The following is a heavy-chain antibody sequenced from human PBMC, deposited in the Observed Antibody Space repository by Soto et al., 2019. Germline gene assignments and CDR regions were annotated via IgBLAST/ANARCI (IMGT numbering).Heavy chain of an antibody. CDR2: INHSGST. J-gene: IGHJ5*02. CDR3: ASRYSYSSGWYRKGFDP. Sequence: PSETLSLTCAVYGGSFSGYYWSWIRQPPGKGLEWIGEINHSGSTNYNPSLKSRVTISVDTSKNQFSLRLSSVTAADTAVYYCASRYSYSSGWYRKGFDPWGQGTLVTVSS. CDR1: GGSFSGYY. V-gene: IGHV4-34*01. D-gene: IGHD6-19*01.